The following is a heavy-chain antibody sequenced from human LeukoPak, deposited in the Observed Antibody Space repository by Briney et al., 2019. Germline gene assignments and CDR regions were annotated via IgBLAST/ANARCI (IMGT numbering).Heavy chain of an antibody. CDR2: IIPIFGTA. CDR3: ARDPNSGSYYFDY. V-gene: IGHV1-69*05. J-gene: IGHJ4*02. Sequence: SVKVSCKASGGTFSCYAISWVRQAPGQGLEWMGRIIPIFGTANYAQKFQGRVTITTDESTSTAYMELSSLRSEDTAVYYCARDPNSGSYYFDYWGQGTLVTVSS. CDR1: GGTFSCYA. D-gene: IGHD1-26*01.